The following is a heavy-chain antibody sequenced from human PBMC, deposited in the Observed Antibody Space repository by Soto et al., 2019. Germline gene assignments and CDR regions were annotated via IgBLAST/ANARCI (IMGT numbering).Heavy chain of an antibody. CDR3: AKDKVPYYDFWSGQRWFDP. CDR2: ISNDGNKK. V-gene: IGHV3-30*18. J-gene: IGHJ5*02. Sequence: PGGSLRLSCAASGFTFSIHGMHWVRQTPGKGLEWVAVISNDGNKKYYVESVEGRFSISRDNSKSTVYLQMNNVRVEDTAKYYCAKDKVPYYDFWSGQRWFDPWGQGTQVTVS. CDR1: GFTFSIHG. D-gene: IGHD3-3*01.